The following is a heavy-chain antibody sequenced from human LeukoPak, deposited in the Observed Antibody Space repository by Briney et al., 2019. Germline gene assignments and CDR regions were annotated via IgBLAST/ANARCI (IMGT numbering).Heavy chain of an antibody. CDR3: ARGDNGGDYVDY. CDR2: ISSGSTYT. V-gene: IGHV3-11*05. J-gene: IGHJ4*02. Sequence: EGSLRLSCEVSGFTLSDHSMSWIRQAPGKRLEWVSYISSGSTYTNYADSVEGRFTISRDNAKNSLYLQMNSLSAEDTAVYCCARGDNGGDYVDYWGQGTLVTVSS. CDR1: GFTLSDHS. D-gene: IGHD4-23*01.